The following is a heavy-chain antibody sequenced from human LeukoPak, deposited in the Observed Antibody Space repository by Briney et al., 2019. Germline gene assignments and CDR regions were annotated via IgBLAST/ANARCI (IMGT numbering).Heavy chain of an antibody. CDR2: ISYDGSNIR. J-gene: IGHJ1*01. D-gene: IGHD3-10*01. CDR1: GFTFSSYA. CDR3: ARDPLMVRGVIITKYFQH. V-gene: IGHV3-30-3*01. Sequence: GGSLRLSCAASGFTFSSYAMHWVRQAPGKGLEWVAVISYDGSNIRYYADSVKGRFTISRDNSKNTLYLHMNSLRAEDTAVYYCARDPLMVRGVIITKYFQHWGQGTLVTVSS.